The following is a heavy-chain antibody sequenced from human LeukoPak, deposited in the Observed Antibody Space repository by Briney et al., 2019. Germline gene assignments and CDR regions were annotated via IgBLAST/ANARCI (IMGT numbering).Heavy chain of an antibody. CDR2: INHSGST. Sequence: TETLSLTCAVYGGSFSGYYWSWIRQPPGKGLEWIGEINHSGSTNYNPSLKSRVTISVDTSKNQFSLKLSSVTAADTAVYYCARGWYYFDYWGQGTLVTVSS. J-gene: IGHJ4*02. D-gene: IGHD2-15*01. CDR1: GGSFSGYY. CDR3: ARGWYYFDY. V-gene: IGHV4-34*01.